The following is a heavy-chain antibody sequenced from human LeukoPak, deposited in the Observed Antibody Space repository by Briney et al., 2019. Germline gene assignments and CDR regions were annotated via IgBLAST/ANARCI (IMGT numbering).Heavy chain of an antibody. V-gene: IGHV4-34*01. Sequence: SETLSLTCAVYGGSFSGYYWSWIRQPPGKGLEWIGEINHSGSTNYNPSLKSRVTISVDTSKNQFSLKLSSVTAADTAVYYCAREVRGVFPRSFDYWGQGTQVTVSS. CDR2: INHSGST. D-gene: IGHD3-10*01. CDR3: AREVRGVFPRSFDY. CDR1: GGSFSGYY. J-gene: IGHJ4*02.